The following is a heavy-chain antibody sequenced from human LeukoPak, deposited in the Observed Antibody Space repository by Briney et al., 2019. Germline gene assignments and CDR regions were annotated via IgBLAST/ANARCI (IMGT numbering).Heavy chain of an antibody. J-gene: IGHJ4*02. V-gene: IGHV4-34*01. Sequence: SETLSLTCAVYGGSFSGYYWSWIRQPPGKGLEWIGEINHSGSTNYNPSLKSRVTISADTSKNQFSLKLSSVTAADTAVYYCARGRGVWERLSYYFDYWGQGTLVTVSS. CDR3: ARGRGVWERLSYYFDY. CDR2: INHSGST. D-gene: IGHD3-3*01. CDR1: GGSFSGYY.